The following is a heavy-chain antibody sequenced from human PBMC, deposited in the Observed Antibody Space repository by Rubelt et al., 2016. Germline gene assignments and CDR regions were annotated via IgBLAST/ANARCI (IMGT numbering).Heavy chain of an antibody. D-gene: IGHD4-11*01. CDR2: ISSSSSYI. Sequence: EVQLVESGGGLVKPGGSLRLSCAASGFTFSSYSMNWVRQAPGKGLEWVSSISSSSSYIYYADSVKGRVTISRDNAKNSLYLQMNSLGSEDTAVYYCARDYSKGNSFDYWGQGTLVTVSS. V-gene: IGHV3-21*01. CDR1: GFTFSSYS. J-gene: IGHJ4*02. CDR3: ARDYSKGNSFDY.